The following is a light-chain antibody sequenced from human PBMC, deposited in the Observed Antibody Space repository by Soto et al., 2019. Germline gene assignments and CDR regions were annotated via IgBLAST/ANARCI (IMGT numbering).Light chain of an antibody. J-gene: IGKJ3*01. V-gene: IGKV1-5*03. CDR1: QSISSW. Sequence: DIPMTQSPSTLSASVGDRVTITCRASQSISSWLAWYQQKPGKAPKLLIYKASSLERGVPSRFSGSGSGTEFTLTISSLQPDDFATYYCQQYNSYLFTFGPGTKVDIK. CDR2: KAS. CDR3: QQYNSYLFT.